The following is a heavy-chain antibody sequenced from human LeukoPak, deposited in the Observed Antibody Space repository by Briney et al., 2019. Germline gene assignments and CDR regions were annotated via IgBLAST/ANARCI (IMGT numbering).Heavy chain of an antibody. CDR3: ARRSSGYRRSFDY. CDR1: GGSFSGYY. V-gene: IGHV4-34*01. CDR2: INHSGST. J-gene: IGHJ4*02. Sequence: SETLSLTCAVYGGSFSGYYWSWIRQPPGKGLEWIGEINHSGSTNYNPSLKSRVTISVDTSKNQFSLKLSSVTAADTAVYYCARRSSGYRRSFDYWGQGTLVAVSS. D-gene: IGHD3-22*01.